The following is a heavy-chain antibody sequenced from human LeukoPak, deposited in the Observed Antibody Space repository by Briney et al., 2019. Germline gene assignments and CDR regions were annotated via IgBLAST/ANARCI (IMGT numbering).Heavy chain of an antibody. CDR1: GGSISSYY. J-gene: IGHJ4*02. CDR3: ASRRVGSGYYLY. CDR2: IYYSGST. Sequence: SETLSLTCTVSGGSISSYYWSWIRQPPGKGLEWIGYIYYSGSTNYNPSLKSRVTISVDTSKNQFSLKLSSVTAADTAVYYCASRRVGSGYYLYWGQGTLVTVSS. D-gene: IGHD3-22*01. V-gene: IGHV4-59*01.